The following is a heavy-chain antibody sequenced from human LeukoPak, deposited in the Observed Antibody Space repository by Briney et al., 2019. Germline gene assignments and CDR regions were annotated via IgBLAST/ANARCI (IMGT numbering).Heavy chain of an antibody. CDR3: ARGMAAFYYYGMDV. V-gene: IGHV1-2*02. D-gene: IGHD6-13*01. J-gene: IGHJ6*02. CDR1: GYTFTGYY. CDR2: INPNSGGT. Sequence: ASVKVSCKASGYTFTGYYMHWVRQAPGQGLEWMGWINPNSGGTNYAQKLQGRVTMTTDTSTSTAYMELRSLRSDDTAVYYCARGMAAFYYYGMDVWGQGTTVTVSS.